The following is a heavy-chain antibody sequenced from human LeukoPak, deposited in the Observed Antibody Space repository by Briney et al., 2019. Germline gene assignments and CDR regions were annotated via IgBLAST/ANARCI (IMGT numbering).Heavy chain of an antibody. CDR3: ARAKVRPTMVRGVPPTHFDY. CDR2: VNPDNGNT. CDR1: GYSFTTFH. D-gene: IGHD3-10*01. J-gene: IGHJ4*02. Sequence: ASVKVSCKAAGYSFTTFHMNWVRQAPGQGPEWMGWVNPDNGNTGFAQKFQGRVTITQNSSVTTVYMELSSLTSEDTAVYYCARAKVRPTMVRGVPPTHFDYWGQGTLVTVSS. V-gene: IGHV1-8*03.